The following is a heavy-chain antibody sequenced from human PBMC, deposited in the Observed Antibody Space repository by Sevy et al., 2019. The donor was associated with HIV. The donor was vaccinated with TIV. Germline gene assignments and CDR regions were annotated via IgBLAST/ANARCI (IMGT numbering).Heavy chain of an antibody. J-gene: IGHJ6*02. CDR2: MNPDSGRR. V-gene: IGHV1-8*01. Sequence: ASVKVSCKASGYSLNSYDINWVRQATGQGLEWMGWMNPDSGRRGYEPKFQGRVTMTTETSKGTDDMEPRGLRSDDWAVYYCARADLDSTTFFYYYGLDVWGQGTTVTVSS. D-gene: IGHD2-2*01. CDR1: GYSLNSYD. CDR3: ARADLDSTTFFYYYGLDV.